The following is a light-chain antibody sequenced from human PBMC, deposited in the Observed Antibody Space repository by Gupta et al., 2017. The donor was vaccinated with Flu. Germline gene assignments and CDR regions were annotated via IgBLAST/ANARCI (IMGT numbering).Light chain of an antibody. CDR2: AAS. V-gene: IGKV1-39*01. CDR1: QSISSY. Sequence: DIQMTQSPSSLSASVGDRVTITCRASQSISSYLNWYQQKPGKAPKLLIYAASSLQSGVPSRFSGSGSGTDFTLTISMLHPEDFTTYYCQRCDSTPFTFGPGTKVDIK. CDR3: QRCDSTPFT. J-gene: IGKJ3*01.